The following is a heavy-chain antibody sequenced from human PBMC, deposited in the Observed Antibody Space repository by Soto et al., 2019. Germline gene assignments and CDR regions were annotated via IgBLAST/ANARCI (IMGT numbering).Heavy chain of an antibody. CDR2: ISRSSSTI. V-gene: IGHV3-48*02. Sequence: EVQLVESGGGLVQPGGSLRLSCAASGFPFRSYSMNWVRQAPGKGLEWGSYISRSSSTIYYADSVKGRFTISRDNAKNSLYLQMNSLRDEDTAVYYCARDDHGITMGPGVSMDDDAFDIWGQGTMVTVSS. D-gene: IGHD3-10*01. CDR1: GFPFRSYS. J-gene: IGHJ3*02. CDR3: ARDDHGITMGPGVSMDDDAFDI.